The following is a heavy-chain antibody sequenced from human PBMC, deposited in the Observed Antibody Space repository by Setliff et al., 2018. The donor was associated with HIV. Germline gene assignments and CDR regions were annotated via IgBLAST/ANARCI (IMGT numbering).Heavy chain of an antibody. CDR2: IYFTGSS. CDR3: ARGRGLWRNYYGSGSYSSLLDY. Sequence: PSETLSLTCTVSGGSISTYYWSWIRQPPGKGLEWIGSIYFTGSSDNNPSLKSRVTLSVDTSKHQFSLKLSSVTAADTAVYYCARGRGLWRNYYGSGSYSSLLDYWGQGTLVTVSS. D-gene: IGHD3-10*01. J-gene: IGHJ4*02. V-gene: IGHV4-59*01. CDR1: GGSISTYY.